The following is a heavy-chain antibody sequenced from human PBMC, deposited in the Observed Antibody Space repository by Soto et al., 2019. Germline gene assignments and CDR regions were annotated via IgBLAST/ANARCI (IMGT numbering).Heavy chain of an antibody. J-gene: IGHJ3*02. CDR2: ISGSGDST. CDR3: ARELAYCSGGSCYMEGAFDI. V-gene: IGHV3-23*01. CDR1: GSTFSSYA. Sequence: GGSLRLSCAASGSTFSSYAMSWVRQAPGKGLEWVSVISGSGDSTYYADSVKGRFTISRDNSKNTLYLQMNSLRAEDTAVYYCARELAYCSGGSCYMEGAFDIWGQGTRVTVSS. D-gene: IGHD2-15*01.